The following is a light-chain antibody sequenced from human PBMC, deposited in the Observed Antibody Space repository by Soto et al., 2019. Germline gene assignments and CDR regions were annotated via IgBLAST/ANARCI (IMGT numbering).Light chain of an antibody. Sequence: QSVLAQPASVSGSPGQSITISCTGTSSDIGTYNLVSWYQHHPGKAPKLMIYEGIKRPSGVSNRFSGSKSGNTAFLTISGLQAEDEADYYCCSYAGSGTDNYVFGSGTKVTVL. CDR2: EGI. CDR3: CSYAGSGTDNYV. J-gene: IGLJ1*01. V-gene: IGLV2-23*01. CDR1: SSDIGTYNL.